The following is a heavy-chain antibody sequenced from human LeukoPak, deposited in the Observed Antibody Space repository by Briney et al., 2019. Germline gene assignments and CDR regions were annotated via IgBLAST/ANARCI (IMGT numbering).Heavy chain of an antibody. Sequence: SETLSLTCTVSGGSISSSDYYWGWIRQPPGKGLEWIGEINHSGSTNYNPSLKSRVTISVDTSKNQFSLKLSSVTAADTAVYYCARLNIDWFDPWGQGTLVTVFS. D-gene: IGHD2/OR15-2a*01. CDR1: GGSISSSDYY. J-gene: IGHJ5*02. V-gene: IGHV4-39*07. CDR3: ARLNIDWFDP. CDR2: INHSGST.